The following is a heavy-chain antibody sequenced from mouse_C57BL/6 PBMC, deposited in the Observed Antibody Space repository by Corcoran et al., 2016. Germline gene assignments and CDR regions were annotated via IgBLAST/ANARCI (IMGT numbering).Heavy chain of an antibody. D-gene: IGHD2-5*01. CDR2: INPNNGGT. J-gene: IGHJ3*01. CDR3: AREENYSNYERAWFAY. CDR1: GYTFTDYY. V-gene: IGHV1-26*01. Sequence: EVQLQQSGPELVKPGASVKISCKASGYTFTDYYMNWVKQSHGKSLEWIGDINPNNGGTSYNQKFKGKATLTVDKSSSTAYMELRSLTSEDSAVYYCAREENYSNYERAWFAYWGQGTLVTVSA.